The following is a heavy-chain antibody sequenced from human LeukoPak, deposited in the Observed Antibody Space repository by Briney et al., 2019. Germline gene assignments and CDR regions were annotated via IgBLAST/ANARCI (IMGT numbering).Heavy chain of an antibody. CDR2: IWYDGSNK. CDR3: AREGPRGNSQFDY. CDR1: GFTFSSYG. J-gene: IGHJ4*02. V-gene: IGHV3-33*01. Sequence: GGSLRLSCAASGFTFSSYGMHWVRQAPGKGLEWVALIWYDGSNKYYTDSVKGRLTVSRDNSKSTLYLQMNSLRAEDTAIYYCAREGPRGNSQFDYWGQGTLVTVSS. D-gene: IGHD2/OR15-2a*01.